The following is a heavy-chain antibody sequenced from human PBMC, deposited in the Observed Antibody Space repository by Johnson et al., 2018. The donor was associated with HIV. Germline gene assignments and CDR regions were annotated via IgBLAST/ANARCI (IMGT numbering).Heavy chain of an antibody. CDR1: GFSFSSYA. CDR3: AKDTVSGSYYDAFDI. D-gene: IGHD1-26*01. Sequence: VQLVESGGGLVQPGGSLRLSCAASGFSFSSYAMSWVRQAPGKGLEWVSGITWNGGSTIYADSVKGRFTISRDNSKNTLYLQMNSLRAEDTAVYYCAKDTVSGSYYDAFDIWGQGTMVTVSS. CDR2: ITWNGGST. J-gene: IGHJ3*02. V-gene: IGHV3-23*04.